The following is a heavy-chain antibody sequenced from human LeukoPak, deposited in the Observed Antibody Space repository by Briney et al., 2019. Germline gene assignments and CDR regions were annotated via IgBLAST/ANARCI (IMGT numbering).Heavy chain of an antibody. J-gene: IGHJ4*02. D-gene: IGHD3-22*01. CDR2: IYSGGST. V-gene: IGHV3-66*01. CDR3: ARDSGDYYDSSGYPFDY. Sequence: GGSLRLSCAASGFTVSSNYMSWARQAPGKGLEWVSVIYSGGSTYYADSVKGRFTISRDNSKNTLYLQMNSLRAEDTAVYYCARDSGDYYDSSGYPFDYWGQGTLVTVSS. CDR1: GFTVSSNY.